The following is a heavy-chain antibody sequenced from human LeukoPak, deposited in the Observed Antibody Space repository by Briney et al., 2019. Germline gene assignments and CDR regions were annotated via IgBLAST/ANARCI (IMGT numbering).Heavy chain of an antibody. V-gene: IGHV1-18*01. J-gene: IGHJ6*03. CDR2: ISAYNGNT. D-gene: IGHD6-13*01. CDR3: ATLGIAAAGTGYYYYMDV. CDR1: GYTFTSYG. Sequence: ASVKVSCKASGYTFTSYGISWVRQAPGQGLEWMGWISAYNGNTNYAQKLQGRVTMTTDTSTSTAYMELRSLRSDDTAVYYCATLGIAAAGTGYYYYMDVWGKGTTVTVSS.